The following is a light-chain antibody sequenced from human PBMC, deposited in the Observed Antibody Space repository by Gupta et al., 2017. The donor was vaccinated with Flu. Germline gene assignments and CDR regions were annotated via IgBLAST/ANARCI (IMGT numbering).Light chain of an antibody. CDR2: LGS. Sequence: DIVMTQSPLSLPVTPGEPASISCRSSQSLLHSNGYNYFAWYLQKPGQSPQLLIYLGSNRASGVPDRFSGSGSGTDFTLKISRGEAEDVGVYYWMQVIQNPYSFGQGTKLDIK. CDR1: QSLLHSNGYNY. J-gene: IGKJ2*03. V-gene: IGKV2-28*01. CDR3: MQVIQNPYS.